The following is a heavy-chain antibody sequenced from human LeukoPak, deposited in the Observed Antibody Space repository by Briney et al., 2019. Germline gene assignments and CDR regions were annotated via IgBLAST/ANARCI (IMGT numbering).Heavy chain of an antibody. V-gene: IGHV3-7*01. J-gene: IGHJ4*02. D-gene: IGHD5-24*01. CDR3: ASSMGYKPFDY. CDR1: GFTFSSYW. Sequence: GGSLRLSCAASGFTFSSYWMSWVRQAPGKGLEWVANIKQDGSEKYYVDSVKGRFTISRDNAKNPLYLQMNSLRAEDTAVYYCASSMGYKPFDYWGQGTLVTVSS. CDR2: IKQDGSEK.